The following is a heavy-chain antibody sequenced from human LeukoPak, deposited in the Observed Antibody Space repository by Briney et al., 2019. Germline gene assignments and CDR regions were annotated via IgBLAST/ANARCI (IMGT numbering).Heavy chain of an antibody. CDR2: IIPLFGTV. D-gene: IGHD3-22*01. CDR1: GGTVSNYA. CDR3: ASYHANYYDSSGYSQLYYYYMDV. J-gene: IGHJ6*03. V-gene: IGHV1-69*13. Sequence: SVKVSCKASGGTVSNYAISWVRQAPGQGLEWVGGIIPLFGTVSYAQRFRDRVTITADEFGDTAYMELSSLRSADTAVYYCASYHANYYDSSGYSQLYYYYMDVWGKGTTVTVSS.